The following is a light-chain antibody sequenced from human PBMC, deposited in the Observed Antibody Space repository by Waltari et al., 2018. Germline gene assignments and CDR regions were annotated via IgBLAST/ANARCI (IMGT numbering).Light chain of an antibody. J-gene: IGLJ3*02. CDR3: QSYDSSLSAWV. Sequence: QSVLTQPPSVSGAPGQRVTIPCTGSSPNIGAGSDVPWYQQLPGTAPKLPIYGNSNRPSGVPDRFSGSKSGTSASLAITGLQAEDEADYYCQSYDSSLSAWVFGGGTKLTVL. CDR1: SPNIGAGSD. V-gene: IGLV1-40*01. CDR2: GNS.